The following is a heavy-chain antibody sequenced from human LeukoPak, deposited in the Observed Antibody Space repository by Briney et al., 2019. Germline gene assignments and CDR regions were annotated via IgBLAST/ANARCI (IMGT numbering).Heavy chain of an antibody. CDR3: ARDKQLLANYYYYYMDV. D-gene: IGHD6-6*01. CDR2: IPYDGSNK. CDR1: GFTFSSFV. J-gene: IGHJ6*03. Sequence: GGSLGLPGEPSGFTFSSFVLHGAPRPPARGLGGGAVIPYDGSNKYYADSVKGRFTISRDNSKNTLYLQMNSLRAEDTAVYYCARDKQLLANYYYYYMDVWGKGTTVTVSS. V-gene: IGHV3-30*17.